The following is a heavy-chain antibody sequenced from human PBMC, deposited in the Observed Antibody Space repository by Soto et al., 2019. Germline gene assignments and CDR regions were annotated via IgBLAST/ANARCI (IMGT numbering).Heavy chain of an antibody. CDR3: ARGVGYCSSTSCSYYFDY. D-gene: IGHD2-2*01. J-gene: IGHJ4*02. CDR2: MNPNSGNT. V-gene: IGHV1-8*01. Sequence: GASVKVSCKASGYTFTSYDINWVRQATGQGLEWMGWMNPNSGNTGYAQKFQGRVTMTRNTSISTAYMELSSLRSEDTAVYYCARGVGYCSSTSCSYYFDYWGQGTLVTVYS. CDR1: GYTFTSYD.